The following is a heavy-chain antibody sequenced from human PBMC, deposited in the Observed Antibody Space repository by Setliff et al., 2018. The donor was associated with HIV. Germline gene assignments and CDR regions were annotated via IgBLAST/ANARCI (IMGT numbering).Heavy chain of an antibody. Sequence: PSETLYLTCTVSGGSVSGYFWSWIRQPPGRGLEWIGYIYYDGTTNSNPSLKSRVTISVTTSKNQFSLKLSSVTAADMALYFCARATFGSTSSGINYYMDVWGKGTTVTVSS. CDR1: GGSVSGYF. CDR2: IYYDGTT. V-gene: IGHV4-59*02. J-gene: IGHJ6*03. D-gene: IGHD3-10*01. CDR3: ARATFGSTSSGINYYMDV.